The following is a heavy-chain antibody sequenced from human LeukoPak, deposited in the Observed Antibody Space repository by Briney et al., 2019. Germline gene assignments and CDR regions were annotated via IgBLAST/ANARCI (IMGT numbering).Heavy chain of an antibody. V-gene: IGHV4-61*02. CDR1: GGSINSDSYQ. CDR3: ARGRGGTYYWYDP. J-gene: IGHJ5*02. CDR2: SYTSGST. D-gene: IGHD1-26*01. Sequence: SETLSLTYTVSGGSINSDSYQWGWIRPPAGKGMEWIGRSYTSGSTNYNPSLKNRATISVDTSKNQFSQKQTSVPAADTAVYYCARGRGGTYYWYDPWGQGTLVNVSS.